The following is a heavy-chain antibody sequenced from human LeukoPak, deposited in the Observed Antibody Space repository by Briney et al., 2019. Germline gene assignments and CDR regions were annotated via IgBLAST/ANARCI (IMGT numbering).Heavy chain of an antibody. J-gene: IGHJ4*02. V-gene: IGHV4-39*07. CDR3: ARARLGTYIGGFDY. CDR2: IYYSGST. CDR1: GGSISSSSYY. D-gene: IGHD7-27*01. Sequence: PSETLSLTCTVSGGSISSSSYYWGWIRQPPGKGLEWIGSIYYSGSTYYNPSLKSRVTISVDTSKNQFSLKLSSVTAADTAVYYCARARLGTYIGGFDYWGQGTLVTVSS.